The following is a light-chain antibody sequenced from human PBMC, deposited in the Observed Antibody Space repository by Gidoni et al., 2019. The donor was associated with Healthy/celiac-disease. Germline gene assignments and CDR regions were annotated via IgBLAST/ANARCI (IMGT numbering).Light chain of an antibody. V-gene: IGKV3-15*01. J-gene: IGKJ1*01. CDR2: GAS. CDR3: QQYNNWPWT. Sequence: ERVMTQSPATLSVSPGERATLSCRASQSVSSNLAWYQQKPGQAPRLLIYGASTRATGIPAMFSGSGSGTAFTLTLSRLQSEAFAVYYCQQYNNWPWTFGQGTKVEIK. CDR1: QSVSSN.